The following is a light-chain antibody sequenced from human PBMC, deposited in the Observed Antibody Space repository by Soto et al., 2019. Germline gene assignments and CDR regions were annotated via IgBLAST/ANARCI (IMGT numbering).Light chain of an antibody. Sequence: QSALTQPRSVSGSPGQSVTISCTGTSSDVGGYNFVSWYQHHPGKAPKLMIYDVSKRPSGVPDRFSGSKSASTASLTISGLQAEDEAYYYCCSYAGSYTLVFGGGTKLTVL. J-gene: IGLJ3*02. CDR3: CSYAGSYTLV. V-gene: IGLV2-11*01. CDR1: SSDVGGYNF. CDR2: DVS.